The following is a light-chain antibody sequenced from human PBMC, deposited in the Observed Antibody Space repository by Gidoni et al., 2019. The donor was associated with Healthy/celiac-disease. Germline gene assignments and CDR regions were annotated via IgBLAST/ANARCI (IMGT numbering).Light chain of an antibody. Sequence: IQMTQSPSSLYASVGDRVTITCRASQSISSYLNWYQQKPGKAPKLLIYAASSLQSGVPSRFSGSGSGTDFTLTISSLQPEEFATYYCQQSYSTPTFGQGTKVEIK. CDR3: QQSYSTPT. V-gene: IGKV1-39*01. CDR2: AAS. CDR1: QSISSY. J-gene: IGKJ1*01.